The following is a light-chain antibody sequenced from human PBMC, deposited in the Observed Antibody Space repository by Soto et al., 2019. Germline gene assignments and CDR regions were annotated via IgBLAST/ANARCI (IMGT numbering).Light chain of an antibody. CDR1: QSISNY. V-gene: IGKV1-27*01. Sequence: DIQMTQSPSSLSASVGDRVTVTCRASQSISNYLAWYQQEPGKVPKLVIYAASTLESGVPSRFSGSGSGTDFTLTISSLQPEDVATYYCQKYNSAPRTFGQGTKVEIK. J-gene: IGKJ1*01. CDR2: AAS. CDR3: QKYNSAPRT.